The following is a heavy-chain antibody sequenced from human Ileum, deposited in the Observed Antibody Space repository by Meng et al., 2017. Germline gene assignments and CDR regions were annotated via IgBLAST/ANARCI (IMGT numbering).Heavy chain of an antibody. CDR1: GGSISGYF. CDR3: AREKQQLGFDS. D-gene: IGHD1-1*01. CDR2: LYTSGIT. J-gene: IGHJ4*02. V-gene: IGHV4-4*07. Sequence: VQLEESGPGLVNPPETLSLTCTVSGGSISGYFWSWIRQPAGKGLEWIGRLYTSGITNYNPSLKSRVTMSVDTSKSQFSLNLTSVTAADTAIYYCAREKQQLGFDSWGQGTLVTVFS.